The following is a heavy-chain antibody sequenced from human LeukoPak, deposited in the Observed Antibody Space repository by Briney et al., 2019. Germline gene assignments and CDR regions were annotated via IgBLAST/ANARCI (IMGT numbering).Heavy chain of an antibody. CDR2: IYYSGST. CDR3: ARHVSSDDSSGYYYVGAFDI. Sequence: SETLSLTCTVSGGSISSYYWSWIRQPPGKGLEWIGYIYYSGSTNYNPSLKSRVTISVDTSKNQFSLKLSSVTAADTAVYYCARHVSSDDSSGYYYVGAFDIWGQGTMVTVSS. J-gene: IGHJ3*02. V-gene: IGHV4-59*08. CDR1: GGSISSYY. D-gene: IGHD3-22*01.